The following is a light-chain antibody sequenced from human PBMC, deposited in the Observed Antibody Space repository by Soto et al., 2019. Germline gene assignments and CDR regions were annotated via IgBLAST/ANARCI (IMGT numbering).Light chain of an antibody. V-gene: IGLV2-23*02. CDR1: SSDVGSYDL. CDR3: CSYANGNTLL. CDR2: EVT. Sequence: QSALTQPASVSGSPGQSITISCTGTSSDVGSYDLVSWYQHHPGTAPKLILYEVTKRPSGVSNRFSGSKSGNTASLTISGLHTEDDSHYYCCSYANGNTLLFGGGTKLTVL. J-gene: IGLJ2*01.